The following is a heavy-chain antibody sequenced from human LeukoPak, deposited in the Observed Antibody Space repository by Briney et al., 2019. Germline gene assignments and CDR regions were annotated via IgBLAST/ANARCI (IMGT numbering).Heavy chain of an antibody. CDR2: IYYIGNT. CDR3: ARQTGSGLFILP. D-gene: IGHD3/OR15-3a*01. V-gene: IGHV4-39*01. Sequence: SQSLCLTCTVSGVSLTSSNSYWGWIRQPPGKGREWIGSIYYIGNTYYTAPLKSQFSISIDTPKNQFSLSLTSVTAADTAVYYCARQTGSGLFILPGGQGTVVTVSS. CDR1: GVSLTSSNSY. J-gene: IGHJ4*02.